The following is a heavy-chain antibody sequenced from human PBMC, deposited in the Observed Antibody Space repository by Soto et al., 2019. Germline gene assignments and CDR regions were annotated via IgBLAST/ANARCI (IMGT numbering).Heavy chain of an antibody. CDR3: ARGNHRWLQLWYFDL. D-gene: IGHD5-12*01. CDR1: GGTFSSYT. J-gene: IGHJ2*01. V-gene: IGHV1-69*12. CDR2: TIPIFGTA. Sequence: QVQLVQSGAGVKKPGSSDTVSCKAPGGTFSSYTISGGRQAPGHGLWWMGGTIPIFGTATYAQKFKGRVTITADESTSTAYMELSSLRSEDTAVYYCARGNHRWLQLWYFDLWGRGTLVTVSS.